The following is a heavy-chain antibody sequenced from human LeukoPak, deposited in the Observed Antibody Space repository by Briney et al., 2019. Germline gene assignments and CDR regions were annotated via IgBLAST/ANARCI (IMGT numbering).Heavy chain of an antibody. Sequence: ASVKVSCKASGYTVTSYGISWVRQAPGQGLEWMGWISAYNGNTNYAQKLQGRVTMTTDTSTSTAYMELRSLRSDDTAVYYCAAEGYCSGGSCYSAEYFQHWGQGTLVTVSS. CDR1: GYTVTSYG. CDR2: ISAYNGNT. D-gene: IGHD2-15*01. V-gene: IGHV1-18*01. CDR3: AAEGYCSGGSCYSAEYFQH. J-gene: IGHJ1*01.